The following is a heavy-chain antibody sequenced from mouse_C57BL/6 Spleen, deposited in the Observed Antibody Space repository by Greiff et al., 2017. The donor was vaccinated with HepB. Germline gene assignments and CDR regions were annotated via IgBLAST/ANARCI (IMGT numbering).Heavy chain of an antibody. CDR2: IDPSDSYT. Sequence: VQLQQPGAELVMPGASVKLSCKASGYTFTSYWMHWVKQRPGQGLEWIGEIDPSDSYTNYNQKFKGKSTLTVDKSSSTAYMQLSSLTSEDSAVYYCARRGLGHFDYWGQGTTLTVSS. J-gene: IGHJ2*01. CDR1: GYTFTSYW. CDR3: ARRGLGHFDY. V-gene: IGHV1-69*01. D-gene: IGHD4-1*01.